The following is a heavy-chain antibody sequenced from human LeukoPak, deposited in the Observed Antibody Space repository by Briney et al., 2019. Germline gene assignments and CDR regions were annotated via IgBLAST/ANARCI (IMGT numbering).Heavy chain of an antibody. CDR2: MNQDGSEQ. V-gene: IGHV3-7*01. D-gene: IGHD3-10*01. CDR1: GFDFDNYW. J-gene: IGHJ4*02. CDR3: AREIRWGSGE. Sequence: GGSLRLSCAASGFDFDNYWMTWVRQAPGKGLEWVANMNQDGSEQYYVDSVKGRFTISRDNGKKSLYLQMNSLRAEDTAVYYCAREIRWGSGEWGQGTLVTVSS.